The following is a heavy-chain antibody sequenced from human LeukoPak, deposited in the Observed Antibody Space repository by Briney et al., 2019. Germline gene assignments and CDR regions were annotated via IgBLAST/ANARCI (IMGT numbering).Heavy chain of an antibody. Sequence: ASVKVSCKASGYTFTSYGISWVRQAPGQGLEWLGWISTYNGNTHYAQKLQGRVTMTTDTSTTTAYMELRSLRSDDTAVYYCARSYQITMVRGVIFPPDYWGQGTLVTVSS. CDR1: GYTFTSYG. CDR3: ARSYQITMVRGVIFPPDY. CDR2: ISTYNGNT. D-gene: IGHD3-10*01. V-gene: IGHV1-18*01. J-gene: IGHJ4*02.